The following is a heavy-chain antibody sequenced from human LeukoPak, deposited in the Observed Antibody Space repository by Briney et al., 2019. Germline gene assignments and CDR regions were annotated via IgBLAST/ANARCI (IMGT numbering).Heavy chain of an antibody. Sequence: SETLSLTCTVSGGSISGYYWSWIRQPPGKGLEWIAYIYYNGISNYNPSLKSRVIISVDSSKNQFSLKLTSVTAADTAVYYCAGSGSRTGYYFDYWGQGTLVTVSS. CDR1: GGSISGYY. J-gene: IGHJ4*02. CDR3: AGSGSRTGYYFDY. CDR2: IYYNGIS. V-gene: IGHV4-59*01. D-gene: IGHD1-26*01.